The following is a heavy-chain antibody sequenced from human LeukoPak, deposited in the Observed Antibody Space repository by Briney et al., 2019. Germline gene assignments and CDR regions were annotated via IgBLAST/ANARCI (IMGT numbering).Heavy chain of an antibody. CDR3: AALSLRIDY. V-gene: IGHV3-48*03. CDR1: GFTFSSYE. J-gene: IGHJ4*02. CDR2: ISSSGSTI. D-gene: IGHD4-17*01. Sequence: PGGSLRLSCAASGFTFSSYEMNWLRQAPGKGLEWVSYISSSGSTIYYADSVKGRFTISRDNAKNSLYLQMNSLRAEDTAVYYCAALSLRIDYWGQGTLVTVSS.